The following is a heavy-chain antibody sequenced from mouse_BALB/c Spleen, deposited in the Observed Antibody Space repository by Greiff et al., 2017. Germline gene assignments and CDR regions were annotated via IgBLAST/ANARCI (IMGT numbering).Heavy chain of an antibody. CDR1: GFTFSSYS. V-gene: IGHV5-6-5*01. CDR2: ISSGGST. CDR3: ARGGYYDAMDY. D-gene: IGHD2-2*01. J-gene: IGHJ4*01. Sequence: EVKLQESGGGLVKPGGSLKLSCAASGFTFSSYSMSWVRQTPEKRLEWVASISSGGSTYYPDSVKGRFTISRDNARNILYLQMSSLRSEDTAMYYCARGGYYDAMDYWGQGTSVTVSS.